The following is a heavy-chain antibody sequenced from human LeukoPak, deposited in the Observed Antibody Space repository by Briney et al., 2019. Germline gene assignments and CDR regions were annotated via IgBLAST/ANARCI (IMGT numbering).Heavy chain of an antibody. Sequence: GESLKISCKGSGYSFTSYWIGWVGQMHGKGLEWMGIIYPGDSDTRYSPSFQGQVTISADKSISTAYLQWSSLKASDTAMYYCARRNLGYCSGGSCPGLFDPWGQGTLVTVSS. V-gene: IGHV5-51*01. CDR3: ARRNLGYCSGGSCPGLFDP. CDR1: GYSFTSYW. D-gene: IGHD2-15*01. CDR2: IYPGDSDT. J-gene: IGHJ5*02.